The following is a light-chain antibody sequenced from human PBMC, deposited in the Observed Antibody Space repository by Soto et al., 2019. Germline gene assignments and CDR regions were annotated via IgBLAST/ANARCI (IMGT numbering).Light chain of an antibody. CDR3: QVWHSTTYV. V-gene: IGLV3-1*01. CDR2: HDT. Sequence: SYELTQPPSVSVSPRQTASITCSGDNLDDKYVSWYQQKPGQSPVLVIYHDTKRPPGIPERFSGSNSGNTASLTISGTQAMDEADYYCQVWHSTTYVFGTGTKLTVL. J-gene: IGLJ1*01. CDR1: NLDDKY.